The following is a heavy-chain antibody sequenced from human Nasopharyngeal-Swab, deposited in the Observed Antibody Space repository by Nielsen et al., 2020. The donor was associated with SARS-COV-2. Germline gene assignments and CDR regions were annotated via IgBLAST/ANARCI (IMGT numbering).Heavy chain of an antibody. Sequence: SETLSLTCTVSGGSISSYYWSWIRQPPGKGLEWIGYIYYSGSTKYNPSLKSRVTISVDTSKNQFSLNLNSVTAADTAVYYCAREVRGYAYGTRSFDIWGQGTMVTVSS. CDR1: GGSISSYY. CDR3: AREVRGYAYGTRSFDI. V-gene: IGHV4-59*01. D-gene: IGHD5-18*01. CDR2: IYYSGST. J-gene: IGHJ3*02.